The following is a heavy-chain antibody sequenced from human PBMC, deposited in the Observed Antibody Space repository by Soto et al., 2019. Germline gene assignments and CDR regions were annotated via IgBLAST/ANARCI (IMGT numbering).Heavy chain of an antibody. CDR2: ISSSSSYI. V-gene: IGHV3-21*01. CDR3: ARDPSYIAAAGNLAY. D-gene: IGHD6-13*01. J-gene: IGHJ4*02. CDR1: GFTFSSYS. Sequence: EVQLVESGGGLVKPGGSLRLSCAASGFTFSSYSMNWVRQAPGKGLEWVSSISSSSSYIYYADSVKGRFTISRDNAKNSLYLQMNSLRAEDTAVYYCARDPSYIAAAGNLAYWGQGTLVTVSS.